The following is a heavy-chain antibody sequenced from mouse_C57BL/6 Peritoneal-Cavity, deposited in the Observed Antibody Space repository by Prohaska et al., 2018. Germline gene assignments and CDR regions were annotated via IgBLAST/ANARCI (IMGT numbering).Heavy chain of an antibody. CDR3: ARWYYGSSFDY. D-gene: IGHD1-1*01. V-gene: IGHV1-54*01. J-gene: IGHJ2*01. CDR2: INPGSGGT. Sequence: EWVKQRPGQGLEWIGVINPGSGGTNYNEKFKGKATLTADKSSSTAYMQLSSLTSEDSAVYYCARWYYGSSFDYWGQGTTLTVSS.